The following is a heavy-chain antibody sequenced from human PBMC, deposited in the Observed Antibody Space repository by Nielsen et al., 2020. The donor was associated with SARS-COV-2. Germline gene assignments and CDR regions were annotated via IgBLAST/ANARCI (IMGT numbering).Heavy chain of an antibody. CDR3: ARHQYMEGLDWELKERVIFDY. V-gene: IGHV4-59*01. D-gene: IGHD1-7*01. CDR1: GGSISNYY. CDR2: SYYSGAT. Sequence: SETLSLTCTVSGGSISNYYWSWIRQPPGKGLEWIGNSYYSGATRYNPSLNSRVTITLHTSEKQFSLQLTSVTAADTAVYYCARHQYMEGLDWELKERVIFDYWGQGSLVTVSS. J-gene: IGHJ4*02.